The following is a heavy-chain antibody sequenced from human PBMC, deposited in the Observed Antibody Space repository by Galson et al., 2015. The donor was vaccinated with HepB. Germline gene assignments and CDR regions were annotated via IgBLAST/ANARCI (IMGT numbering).Heavy chain of an antibody. CDR3: ARGALVVAVGATQNNWFDP. J-gene: IGHJ5*02. Sequence: SVKVSCQASGYTFSSSSITWVRQAPGQGLEWVGWISPHNRYTNYAQNFQGRVTMTTDTSTTTAYMELRSLSSDDTAVYYCARGALVVAVGATQNNWFDPWGRGTLVTVSS. D-gene: IGHD2-15*01. CDR2: ISPHNRYT. V-gene: IGHV1-18*01. CDR1: GYTFSSSS.